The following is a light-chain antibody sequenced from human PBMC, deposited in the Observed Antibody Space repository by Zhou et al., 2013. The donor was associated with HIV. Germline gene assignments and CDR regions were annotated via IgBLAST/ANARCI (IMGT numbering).Light chain of an antibody. V-gene: IGKV2-28*01. Sequence: EIVMTQSPPSLPVARGEPASISCRSSQSLLHRHGYNYLDWYLQKPGQSPQLLIYLGSTRAPGVPDRFSGSVSGTHFTLTISRVESEDVGVYYCMQSLQSPLTFGGGTRVEIK. J-gene: IGKJ4*01. CDR3: MQSLQSPLT. CDR1: QSLLHRHGYNY. CDR2: LGS.